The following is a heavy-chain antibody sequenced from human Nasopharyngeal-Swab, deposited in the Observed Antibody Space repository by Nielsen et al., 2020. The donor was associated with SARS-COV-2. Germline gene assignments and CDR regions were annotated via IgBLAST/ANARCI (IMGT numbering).Heavy chain of an antibody. CDR1: GFTFDDYA. Sequence: GESLKIPCAASGFTFDDYAMHWVRQAPGKGLEWVSLISGDGGSTYYADSVKGRFTISRDNSKNSLYLQMNSLRTEDTALYYCAKLHSSSSYYFDYWGQGTLVTVSS. V-gene: IGHV3-43*02. D-gene: IGHD6-6*01. J-gene: IGHJ4*02. CDR2: ISGDGGST. CDR3: AKLHSSSSYYFDY.